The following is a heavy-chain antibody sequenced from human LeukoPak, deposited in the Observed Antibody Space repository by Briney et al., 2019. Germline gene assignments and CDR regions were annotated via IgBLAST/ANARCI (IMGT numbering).Heavy chain of an antibody. D-gene: IGHD3-9*01. J-gene: IGHJ4*02. Sequence: SETLSLTCAVSGSSISSGGYSWSWIRQPPGKGLEWIGYIYHSGSTYYNPSLKSRVTISVDRSKNQFSLKLSSVTAADTAVYYCAGYDILTGYYTDYWGQGTLVTVSS. V-gene: IGHV4-30-2*01. CDR2: IYHSGST. CDR1: GSSISSGGYS. CDR3: AGYDILTGYYTDY.